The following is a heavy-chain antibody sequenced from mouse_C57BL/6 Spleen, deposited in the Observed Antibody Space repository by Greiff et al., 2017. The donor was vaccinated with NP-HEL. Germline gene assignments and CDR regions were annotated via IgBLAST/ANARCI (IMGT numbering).Heavy chain of an antibody. J-gene: IGHJ2*01. CDR2: INPNYGTT. CDR1: GYSFTDYN. Sequence: EVKLMESGPELVKPGASVKISCTASGYSFTDYNMNWVKQSNGKSLEWIGVINPNYGTTSYTQKFKGKATLTVDQSSSTAYMQLNSLTSEDTAVYYCARSYYGSSLDYWGKGTTLTVSS. V-gene: IGHV1-39*01. CDR3: ARSYYGSSLDY. D-gene: IGHD1-1*01.